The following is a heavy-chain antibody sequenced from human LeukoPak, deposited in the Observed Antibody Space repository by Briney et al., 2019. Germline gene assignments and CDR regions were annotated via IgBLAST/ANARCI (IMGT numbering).Heavy chain of an antibody. CDR2: INPSGGST. CDR1: GYTFTYYY. D-gene: IGHD4-23*01. V-gene: IGHV1-46*01. J-gene: IGHJ4*02. CDR3: ATITEDGDNSY. Sequence: GASVKVSCKASGYTFTYYYMHWVRQAPGQGLEWMGIINPSGGSTIYAQKFQGRVTMTEDTPTDTAYMELSSLRSEDTAVYYCATITEDGDNSYWGQGTLVTVSS.